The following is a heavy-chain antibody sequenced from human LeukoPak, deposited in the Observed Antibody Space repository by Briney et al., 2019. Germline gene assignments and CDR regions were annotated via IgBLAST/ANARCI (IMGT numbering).Heavy chain of an antibody. D-gene: IGHD6-13*01. CDR3: ARSRSSSWYSYYYYYMDV. V-gene: IGHV3-66*01. CDR2: IYSGGST. CDR1: GFTFSSYA. J-gene: IGHJ6*03. Sequence: GGSLRLSCAASGFTFSSYAMSWVRQAPGKGLEWVSVIYSGGSTYYADSVKGRFTISRDNSKNTLYLQMNSLRAEDTAVYYCARSRSSSWYSYYYYYMDVWGKGTTVTISS.